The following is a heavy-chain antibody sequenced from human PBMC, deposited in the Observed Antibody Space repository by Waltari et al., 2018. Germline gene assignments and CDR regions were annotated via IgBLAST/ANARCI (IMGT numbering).Heavy chain of an antibody. J-gene: IGHJ3*01. CDR2: IGVDGSPI. CDR3: ARGYWENSFDL. CDR1: GFKVRGLR. V-gene: IGHV3-48*02. D-gene: IGHD2-21*01. Sequence: LESGGGLTEPGASLRLSCEAAGFKVRGLRMDWVRQDPGKGPEWVAFIGVDGSPIYYADSVRGRFTISRDNAKNVVHLQMNNLRHEDTAVYYCARGYWENSFDLWGPGTTVTVSS.